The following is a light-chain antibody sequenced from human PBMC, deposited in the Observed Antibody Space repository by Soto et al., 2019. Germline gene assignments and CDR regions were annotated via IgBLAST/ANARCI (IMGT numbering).Light chain of an antibody. CDR3: GTWDISLSGV. CDR1: SSNIGNNY. J-gene: IGLJ3*02. V-gene: IGLV1-51*01. CDR2: DND. Sequence: QSVLTQPPSVSAAPGQKVTISCSVSSSNIGNNYVSWYQQVPGTAPKLLIYDNDKRPSGIPDRFSGSKSGTSATLGITGLQTGDEADYYCGTWDISLSGVFGGGTKVTVL.